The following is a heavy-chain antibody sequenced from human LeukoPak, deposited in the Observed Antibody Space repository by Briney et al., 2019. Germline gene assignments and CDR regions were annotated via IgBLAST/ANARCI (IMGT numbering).Heavy chain of an antibody. CDR1: GFTFSNYA. CDR2: ISSNGGST. CDR3: ARDRNFWRYYHYMEV. J-gene: IGHJ6*03. D-gene: IGHD3-3*01. Sequence: GSLRLSCAASGFTFSNYAMHWVRQAPGKGLEYDSAISSNGGSTYYGNSVKGRFAISRDNSKSTLFLEMGSLRAEDTAVYYCARDRNFWRYYHYMEVWGKGTTVTVSS. V-gene: IGHV3-64*01.